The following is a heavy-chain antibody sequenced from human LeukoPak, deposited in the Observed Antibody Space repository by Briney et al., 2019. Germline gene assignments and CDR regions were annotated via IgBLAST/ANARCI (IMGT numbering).Heavy chain of an antibody. CDR1: SXSISRFY. V-gene: IGHV4-59*01. D-gene: IGHD3-22*01. Sequence: SETLSLTCTVSSXSISRFYRNWIRQPPGKGLEWIGYIHYSGSTNYNPSLKSRVTISVDSSKNQFSLRLSSVTAADTAVYYCAACSYYYDSSGYYPWWGQGTLVTVSS. J-gene: IGHJ4*02. CDR2: IHYSGST. CDR3: AACSYYYDSSGYYPW.